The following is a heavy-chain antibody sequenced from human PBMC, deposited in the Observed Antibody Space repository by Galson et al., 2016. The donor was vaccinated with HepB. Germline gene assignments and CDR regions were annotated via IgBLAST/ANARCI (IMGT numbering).Heavy chain of an antibody. CDR2: IKQNGREK. V-gene: IGHV3-7*03. CDR1: GFTFNNYW. Sequence: SLRLSCAASGFTFNNYWMSWVRQAPGKGLEWVANIKQNGREKDSVDSVKGRLTISRDKAKNSLYLQMNCLRAEDTAVYYCAREGYGGFDCWGQGDLVTVSS. D-gene: IGHD4-23*01. CDR3: AREGYGGFDC. J-gene: IGHJ4*02.